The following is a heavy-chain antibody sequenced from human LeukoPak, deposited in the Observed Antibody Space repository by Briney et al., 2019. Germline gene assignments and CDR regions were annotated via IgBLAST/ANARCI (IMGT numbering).Heavy chain of an antibody. CDR2: ISSRGSTI. V-gene: IGHV3-48*03. CDR1: GFTFSSYE. D-gene: IGHD5-18*01. J-gene: IGHJ3*02. Sequence: GGSLRLSCAASGFTFSSYEMNWVRQAPGKGLEWVSFISSRGSTIYYADSVKGRFTISRDNAKNSLYLQMNSLRAEDTAVYYCARVVGGIHDIWGQGTMVTVSS. CDR3: ARVVGGIHDI.